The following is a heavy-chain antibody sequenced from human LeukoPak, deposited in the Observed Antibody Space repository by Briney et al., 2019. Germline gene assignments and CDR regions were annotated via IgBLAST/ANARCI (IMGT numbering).Heavy chain of an antibody. CDR2: ITSSSSYI. Sequence: GGSLRLSCAASGFTFSSYSMNWVRQAPGKGLEWVSYITSSSSYIYYADSVKGRFTISRDNAKNSLYLQMNSLRAEDTAVYYCVREPFGETLDYWGQGTLVTVSS. CDR1: GFTFSSYS. V-gene: IGHV3-21*01. CDR3: VREPFGETLDY. D-gene: IGHD3-10*01. J-gene: IGHJ4*02.